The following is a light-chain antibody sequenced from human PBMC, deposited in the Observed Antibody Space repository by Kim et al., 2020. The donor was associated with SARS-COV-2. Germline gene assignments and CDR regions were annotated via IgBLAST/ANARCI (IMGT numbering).Light chain of an antibody. Sequence: TLSASVGDRVTITCRASQSISSWLAWYQQKPGKAPKLLIYDASSLESGVPSRFSGSGSGTEFTLTISSLQPDDFATYYCQQYNSYSFGQGTKLEIK. V-gene: IGKV1-5*01. J-gene: IGKJ2*01. CDR3: QQYNSYS. CDR1: QSISSW. CDR2: DAS.